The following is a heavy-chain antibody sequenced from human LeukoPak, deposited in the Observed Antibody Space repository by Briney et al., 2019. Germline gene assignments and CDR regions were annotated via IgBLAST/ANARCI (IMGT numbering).Heavy chain of an antibody. Sequence: SETLSLTCAVSGYSINSGYYWGWIRQPPGEGLEWVGSVYHTGTAYYNPSLESRVTISLDRSKNQVSLKVSPLTAADTAVYYCVRDGPYRITNMDVWGKGTTVTVSS. V-gene: IGHV4-38-2*02. CDR3: VRDGPYRITNMDV. CDR1: GYSINSGYY. CDR2: VYHTGTA. J-gene: IGHJ6*03.